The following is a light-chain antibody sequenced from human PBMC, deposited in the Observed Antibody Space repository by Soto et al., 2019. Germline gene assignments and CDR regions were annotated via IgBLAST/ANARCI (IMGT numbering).Light chain of an antibody. Sequence: IQITQSASALSATAGDRVTITCRASQSISSWLAWYQHKPGKAPKLLIYDASNLDSGVPSRFSGSGSGTEFSLTISNLQPDDCATYYCQQYENYWTFGQGTKV. J-gene: IGKJ1*01. CDR3: QQYENYWT. CDR2: DAS. CDR1: QSISSW. V-gene: IGKV1-5*01.